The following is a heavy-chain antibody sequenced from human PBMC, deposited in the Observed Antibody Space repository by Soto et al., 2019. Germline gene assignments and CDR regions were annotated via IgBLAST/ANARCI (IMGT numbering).Heavy chain of an antibody. V-gene: IGHV3-30-3*01. CDR2: ISYDGSNK. CDR1: GFTFSSYA. D-gene: IGHD5-18*01. J-gene: IGHJ4*02. Sequence: QVQLVESGGGVVQPGRSLRLSCAASGFTFSSYAMHWVRKAPGKGLEWVAVISYDGSNKYYADSVKGRFTISRDNSKNTLYLQMNSLRAEDTAVYYCARDLRHSYGYLEVDDYWGQGTLVTVSS. CDR3: ARDLRHSYGYLEVDDY.